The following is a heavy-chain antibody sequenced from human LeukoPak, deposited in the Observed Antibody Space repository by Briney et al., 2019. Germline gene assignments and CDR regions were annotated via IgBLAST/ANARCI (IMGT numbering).Heavy chain of an antibody. D-gene: IGHD2-15*01. CDR2: VSADGTT. J-gene: IGHJ5*02. CDR3: ARLDCVLEGCYNH. Sequence: SETLSLTCSVSGDPVTSSYWNWIRQPPGKGLEWIGYVSADGTTNYSPSLRSRLIMSVDTAKNDISLILMSVTAADTAIYYCARLDCVLEGCYNHWGRGILVTVAS. CDR1: GDPVTSSY. V-gene: IGHV4-59*08.